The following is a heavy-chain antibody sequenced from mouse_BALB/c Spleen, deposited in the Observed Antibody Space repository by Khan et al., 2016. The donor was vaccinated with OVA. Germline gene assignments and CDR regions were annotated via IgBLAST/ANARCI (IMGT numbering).Heavy chain of an antibody. CDR1: GYTFTSYT. Sequence: QVQLKESGAELARPGASVKMSCKASGYTFTSYTIHWIKKRPGQGLEWIGYINPSNGYTNYNQKFKDKATLTTDKSSTTAYLQLSSLTSDDSAVYNCVRDGAYHRNDGCLANWGQGTLVTVSA. V-gene: IGHV1-4*01. D-gene: IGHD2-14*01. J-gene: IGHJ3*01. CDR2: INPSNGYT. CDR3: VRDGAYHRNDGCLAN.